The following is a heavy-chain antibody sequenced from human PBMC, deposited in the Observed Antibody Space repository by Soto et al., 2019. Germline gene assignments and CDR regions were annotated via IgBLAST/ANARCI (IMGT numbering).Heavy chain of an antibody. V-gene: IGHV3-30*18. CDR3: AKETRGSNLPH. J-gene: IGHJ1*01. Sequence: GSLRLSCAASGFTFSSYGMHWVRQAPGKGLEWVAVISYDGSNKYYADSVKGRFTISRDNSKNTLYLQMNSLRAEDTAVYYWAKETRGSNLPHWGKGTLVPV. CDR2: ISYDGSNK. CDR1: GFTFSSYG. D-gene: IGHD2-15*01.